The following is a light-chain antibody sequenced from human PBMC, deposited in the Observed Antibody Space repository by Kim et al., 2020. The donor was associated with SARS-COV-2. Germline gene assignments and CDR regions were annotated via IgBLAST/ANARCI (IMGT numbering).Light chain of an antibody. CDR1: TSNIGSNT. Sequence: GQSVTITCSGSTSNIGSNTVNWYQQVPKTAAKLFIHSNLHRPSGVPARFSDSKSGTSASLAISGLQSEDEADYYCAAWDDSLNAVVFGGGTKLTVL. CDR2: SNL. CDR3: AAWDDSLNAVV. V-gene: IGLV1-44*01. J-gene: IGLJ2*01.